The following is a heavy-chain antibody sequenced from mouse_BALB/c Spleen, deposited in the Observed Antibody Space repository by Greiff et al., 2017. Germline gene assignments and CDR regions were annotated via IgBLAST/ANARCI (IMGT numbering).Heavy chain of an antibody. D-gene: IGHD2-2*01. J-gene: IGHJ4*01. V-gene: IGHV1-7*01. CDR3: ARGGYPYAMDY. CDR1: GYTFTSYW. CDR2: INPSTGYT. Sequence: VQLQQSGAELAKPGASVKMSCKASGYTFTSYWMHWVKQRPGQGLEWIGYINPSTGYTEYNQKFKDKATLTADKSSSTAYMQLSSLTSEDSAIYYCARGGYPYAMDYWGQGTSVTVSS.